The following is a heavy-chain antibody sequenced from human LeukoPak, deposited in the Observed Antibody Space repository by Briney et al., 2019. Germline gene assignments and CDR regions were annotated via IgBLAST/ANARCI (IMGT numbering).Heavy chain of an antibody. CDR3: ARGGVYDYIWGSYRQPDY. J-gene: IGHJ4*02. CDR2: INPNSGGT. D-gene: IGHD3-16*02. V-gene: IGHV1-2*06. Sequence: GASLKVSCKASGYTFTGYYMHWVRQAPGHGLEWMGRINPNSGGTNYAQKFQGRVTMTRDTSISTAYMELSRLRSDDTAVYYCARGGVYDYIWGSYRQPDYWGQGTLVTVSS. CDR1: GYTFTGYY.